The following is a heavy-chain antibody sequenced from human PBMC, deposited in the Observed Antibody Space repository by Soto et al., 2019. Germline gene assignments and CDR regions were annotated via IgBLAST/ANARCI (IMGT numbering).Heavy chain of an antibody. J-gene: IGHJ4*02. V-gene: IGHV3-23*01. CDR1: GFPFSSYA. Sequence: GGSLRLCCAASGFPFSSYAMSWVRQAPGKGLEWVSAISGSGGSTYYADSVKGRFTISRDNSKNTLYLQMNSLRAEDTAVYYCAKVHCSGGSCPRGYFDYWGQGTLVTVSS. CDR3: AKVHCSGGSCPRGYFDY. D-gene: IGHD2-15*01. CDR2: ISGSGGST.